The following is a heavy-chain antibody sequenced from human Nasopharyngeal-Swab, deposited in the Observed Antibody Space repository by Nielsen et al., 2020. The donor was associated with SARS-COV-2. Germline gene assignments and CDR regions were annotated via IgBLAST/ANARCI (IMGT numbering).Heavy chain of an antibody. Sequence: SVKVSCKASGGTFSSYAISWVRQAPGQGLEWMGGIIPIFGTANYAQKFQGRVTITTDESTSTAYMELSSLRSEDTAVYYCAKHQYSSSSNWFDPWGQGTLVTVSS. D-gene: IGHD6-6*01. CDR2: IIPIFGTA. CDR3: AKHQYSSSSNWFDP. J-gene: IGHJ5*02. CDR1: GGTFSSYA. V-gene: IGHV1-69*05.